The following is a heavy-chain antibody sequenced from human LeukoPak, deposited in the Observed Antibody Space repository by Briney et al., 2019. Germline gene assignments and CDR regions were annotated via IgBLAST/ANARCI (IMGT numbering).Heavy chain of an antibody. V-gene: IGHV3-48*01. D-gene: IGHD7-27*01. J-gene: IGHJ4*02. CDR1: GFTFSSYS. CDR2: ISDSSSTI. CDR3: ARDLNWETY. Sequence: PGGSLRLSCAASGFTFSSYSMNWVRQAPGKGLEWVSYISDSSSTIYYADSVKGRFTISRDNAKNSLYLQMHTLRAEDTTVYYCARDLNWETYWGQGTLVSVSS.